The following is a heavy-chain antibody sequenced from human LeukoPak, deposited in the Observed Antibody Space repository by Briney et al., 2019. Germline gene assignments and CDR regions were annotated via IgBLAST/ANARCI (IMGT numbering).Heavy chain of an antibody. CDR3: AKGGATIFGVVIINEPPDAYFDY. J-gene: IGHJ4*02. V-gene: IGHV3-23*01. CDR1: GFTFSSYW. D-gene: IGHD3-3*01. Sequence: PGGSLRLSCGASGFTFSSYWMHWVRQAPGKGLVWVSAISGSGGSTYYADSVKGRFTISRDNSKNTLYLQMNSLRAEDTAVYYCAKGGATIFGVVIINEPPDAYFDYWGQGTLVTVSS. CDR2: ISGSGGST.